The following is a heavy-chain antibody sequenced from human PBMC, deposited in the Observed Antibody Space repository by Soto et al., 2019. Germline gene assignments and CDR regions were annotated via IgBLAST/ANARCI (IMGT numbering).Heavy chain of an antibody. D-gene: IGHD6-19*01. CDR3: AKTANGWFSAFDI. CDR2: LSGSGGTT. Sequence: EVQLLESGGGLVQPGGSLRLSCAASGFTFSSYAMSWVRQAPGKGLEWASALSGSGGTTYYADSVKGRFTFSRDNSKNSLYLQMNSLRAEDTAVYYCAKTANGWFSAFDIWGQGTMVTVSS. CDR1: GFTFSSYA. V-gene: IGHV3-23*01. J-gene: IGHJ3*02.